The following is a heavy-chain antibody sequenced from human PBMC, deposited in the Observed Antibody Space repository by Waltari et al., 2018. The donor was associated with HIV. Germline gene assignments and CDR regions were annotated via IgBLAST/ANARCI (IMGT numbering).Heavy chain of an antibody. CDR3: ARSPRGEQWLAY. V-gene: IGHV4-39*01. CDR2: IFYNGSA. J-gene: IGHJ1*01. Sequence: QLQLQESGPGLVQPSATLSLTCTVSGGSISRSSYLWGWLRKSPGQGLDWIGSIFYNGSAHYNPTLKSRATLSVDTSKNQFSLKLNSVTAADTAVYYCARSPRGEQWLAYWGQGTLVTVSS. CDR1: GGSISRSSYL. D-gene: IGHD6-19*01.